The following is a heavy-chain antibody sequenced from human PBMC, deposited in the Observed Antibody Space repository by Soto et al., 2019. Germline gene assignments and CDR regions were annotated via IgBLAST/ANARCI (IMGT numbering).Heavy chain of an antibody. Sequence: PSQTLSLTCAISGDSVSSNSAAWNWIRQSPSRGLEWLGRTYYRSKWYNDYAVSVKSRITINPDTSKNQFSLQLNSVTPEDTAVYYCARGLFSGWYRGDAFDIWGQGTMVTVSS. V-gene: IGHV6-1*01. CDR1: GDSVSSNSAA. CDR3: ARGLFSGWYRGDAFDI. CDR2: TYYRSKWYN. D-gene: IGHD6-19*01. J-gene: IGHJ3*02.